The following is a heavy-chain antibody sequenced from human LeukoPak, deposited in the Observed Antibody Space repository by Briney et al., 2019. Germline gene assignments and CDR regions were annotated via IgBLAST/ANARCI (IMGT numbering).Heavy chain of an antibody. V-gene: IGHV1-18*01. CDR3: ARGIVVVPAAPSDY. CDR1: GFTFSSYW. Sequence: GGSLRLSCAASGFTFSSYWMSWVRQAPGQGLEWMGWISAYNGNTNYAQKLQGRVTMTTDTSTSTAYMELRSLRSDDTAVYYCARGIVVVPAAPSDYWGQGTLVTVSS. D-gene: IGHD2-2*01. CDR2: ISAYNGNT. J-gene: IGHJ4*02.